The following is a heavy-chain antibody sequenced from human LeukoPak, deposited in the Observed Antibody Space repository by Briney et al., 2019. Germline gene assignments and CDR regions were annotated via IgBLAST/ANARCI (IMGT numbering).Heavy chain of an antibody. J-gene: IGHJ4*02. V-gene: IGHV1-69*05. D-gene: IGHD3-22*01. Sequence: SVKVSCKASGGTFSSYAISWVRQAPGQGLEWMGRIIPIFGTANYAQKFQGRVTITTDESTSTAYMELSSLRSEDTAVYYCARLGYYDSSGYYRVGAFDIWAQGTLVTVSS. CDR2: IIPIFGTA. CDR3: ARLGYYDSSGYYRVGAFDI. CDR1: GGTFSSYA.